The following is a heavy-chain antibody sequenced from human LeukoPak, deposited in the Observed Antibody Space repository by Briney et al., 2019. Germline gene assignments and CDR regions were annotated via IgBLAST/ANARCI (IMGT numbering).Heavy chain of an antibody. CDR3: ARNTRDSSSWFGLDY. CDR1: GGSISSYY. CDR2: IYYSGST. V-gene: IGHV4-59*01. Sequence: SETLSLTCTVSGGSISSYYWSWIRQPPGKGLEWIGYIYYSGSTNYNPSLTSRVTISVDTSKNQFSLKLSSVTAADTAVYYCARNTRDSSSWFGLDYWGQGILVTVSS. J-gene: IGHJ4*02. D-gene: IGHD6-13*01.